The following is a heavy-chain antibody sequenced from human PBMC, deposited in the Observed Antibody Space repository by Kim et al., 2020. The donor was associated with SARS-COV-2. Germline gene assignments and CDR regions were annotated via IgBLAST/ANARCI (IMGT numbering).Heavy chain of an antibody. J-gene: IGHJ4*02. Sequence: SVKVSCKASGGTFSSYAISWVRQAPGQGLEWMGGIIPIFGTANYAQKFQGRVTITADESTSTAYMELSSLRSEDTAVYYCARDRGSYYYDSSGYYFDYWGQGTLVTVSS. CDR1: GGTFSSYA. D-gene: IGHD3-22*01. V-gene: IGHV1-69*13. CDR2: IIPIFGTA. CDR3: ARDRGSYYYDSSGYYFDY.